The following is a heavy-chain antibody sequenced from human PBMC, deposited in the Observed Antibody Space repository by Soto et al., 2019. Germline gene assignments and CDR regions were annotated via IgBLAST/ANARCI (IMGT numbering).Heavy chain of an antibody. J-gene: IGHJ4*02. V-gene: IGHV4-59*01. CDR3: ARVGRRRATDFDY. CDR2: IYYSGST. Sequence: QVQLQESGPGLVKPSETLSLTCTVSGGSISSYYWSWIRQPPGKGLEWIGYIYYSGSTNYNPSLKSRVTISVDTSKNQFSLKLSSVTAADTAVYSCARVGRRRATDFDYWGQGTLVTVSS. D-gene: IGHD1-26*01. CDR1: GGSISSYY.